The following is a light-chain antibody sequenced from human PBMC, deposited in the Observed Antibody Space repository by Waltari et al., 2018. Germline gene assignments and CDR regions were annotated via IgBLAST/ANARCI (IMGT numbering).Light chain of an antibody. CDR3: QQSFTTPPT. V-gene: IGKV4-1*01. J-gene: IGKJ2*01. CDR1: QKVFYNSNDKNY. CDR2: WAS. Sequence: IVLTQSPDSLAVSLGQSSTINCKSSQKVFYNSNDKNYLVWYQQKSGQPPKLLIYWASTRESGVPDRFSGSGSGTEFTLTISNLQAEDVAVYYCQQSFTTPPTFGQGTKLEIK.